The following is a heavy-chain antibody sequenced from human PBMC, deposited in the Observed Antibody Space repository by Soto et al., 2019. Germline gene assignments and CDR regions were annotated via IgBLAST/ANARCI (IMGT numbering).Heavy chain of an antibody. D-gene: IGHD1-26*01. Sequence: PSETLSLTCPVSVGSITGYYWSWIRQSPGKGLEWIGCSYYTGATNYNPSLKSRVTISVGTSKNQVSLTLSSATAADTAVYYCARERTHRSGFDYWGQGTKVTVSS. CDR3: ARERTHRSGFDY. CDR1: VGSITGYY. V-gene: IGHV4-59*01. J-gene: IGHJ4*02. CDR2: SYYTGAT.